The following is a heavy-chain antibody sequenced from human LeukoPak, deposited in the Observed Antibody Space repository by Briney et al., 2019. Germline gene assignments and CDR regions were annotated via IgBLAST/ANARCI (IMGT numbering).Heavy chain of an antibody. D-gene: IGHD6-19*01. CDR2: IYYTGST. Sequence: SDSLSLTCTVSSGTISTYYWSWFRQPPGKGLQWIGYIYYTGSTNYNPSLKSRVTISLDTPKNQFSLKLSSVTAADTAVYYCARYYSSGWTYYFDYWGQGTLVTVSS. J-gene: IGHJ4*02. CDR1: SGTISTYY. V-gene: IGHV4-59*07. CDR3: ARYYSSGWTYYFDY.